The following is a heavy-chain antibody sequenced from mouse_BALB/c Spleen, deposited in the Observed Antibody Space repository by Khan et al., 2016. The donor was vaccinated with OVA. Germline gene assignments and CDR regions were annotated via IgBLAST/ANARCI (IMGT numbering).Heavy chain of an antibody. CDR1: GFSLTSHG. Sequence: QVQLKESGPGLVAPSQSLSITCTVSGFSLTSHGVHWVRQPPGKGLEWLGVIWAGGSTNYNSALMSRLSISKDSSKSQVFLKMNSLQTDDKALYCCARNREPDSFDYWCQGTTLTVSS. CDR2: IWAGGST. J-gene: IGHJ2*01. V-gene: IGHV2-9*02. CDR3: ARNREPDSFDY.